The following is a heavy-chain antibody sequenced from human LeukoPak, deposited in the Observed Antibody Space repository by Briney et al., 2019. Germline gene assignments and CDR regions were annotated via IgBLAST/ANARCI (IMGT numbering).Heavy chain of an antibody. D-gene: IGHD1-26*01. J-gene: IGHJ4*02. CDR1: GYTFTSYA. V-gene: IGHV1-3*01. CDR2: INPNSGGT. CDR3: AREESIGSYQFLHDY. Sequence: GASVKVSCKASGYTFTSYAMHWVRQAPGQRREWMGWINPNSGGTNYAQKFQGRVTMTTDTSTSTAYMELRSLTSDDTAVYYCAREESIGSYQFLHDYWGQGTLATVSS.